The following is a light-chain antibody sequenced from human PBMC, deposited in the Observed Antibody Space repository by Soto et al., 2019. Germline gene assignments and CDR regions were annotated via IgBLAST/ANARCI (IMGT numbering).Light chain of an antibody. J-gene: IGLJ1*01. V-gene: IGLV2-14*01. CDR1: SSDVGGYNY. CDR2: EVS. CDR3: SSYTSSSTLV. Sequence: QSALTQPASVSGSPGQSITISCTGTSSDVGGYNYVSWYQQHPSEAPKLMIYEVSNRPSGVSNRFSGSKSGNTASLTISGLQAEDEADYYCSSYTSSSTLVFGTGTKGTVL.